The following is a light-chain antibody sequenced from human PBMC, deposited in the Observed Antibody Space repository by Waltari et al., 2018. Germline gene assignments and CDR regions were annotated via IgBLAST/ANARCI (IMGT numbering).Light chain of an antibody. Sequence: QSALTQPASVSGSPGQSITISCTGTSSDVGAYNYVSWYQQHPGQAPKLMIYDVTSRPSVVSNRFSGSKSGNTASLTISGLQAEDEADYYCSSYTSSSTPLVFGGGTKLTVL. CDR2: DVT. J-gene: IGLJ2*01. V-gene: IGLV2-14*03. CDR3: SSYTSSSTPLV. CDR1: SSDVGAYNY.